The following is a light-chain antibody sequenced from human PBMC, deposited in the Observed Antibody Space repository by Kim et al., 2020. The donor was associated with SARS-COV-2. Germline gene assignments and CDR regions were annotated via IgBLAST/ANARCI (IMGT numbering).Light chain of an antibody. V-gene: IGLV1-47*01. CDR1: RANIGNNF. J-gene: IGLJ3*02. Sequence: GHTVTISCSGGRANIGNNFVFWYRQLPGAAPRLLMYRNDQRPSGVPDRISGSKSGTSASLAISDLRSEDEADYFCASWDDTLNSQLFGGGTKVTVL. CDR2: RND. CDR3: ASWDDTLNSQL.